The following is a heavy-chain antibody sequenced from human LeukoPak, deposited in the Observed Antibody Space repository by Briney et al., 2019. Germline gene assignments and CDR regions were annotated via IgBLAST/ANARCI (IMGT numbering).Heavy chain of an antibody. J-gene: IGHJ4*02. CDR1: GFTFSSYA. CDR2: ISGGGRST. Sequence: GGSLRLSCAASGFTFSSYAMSWVRQAPGKGLEWVSAISGGGRSTYYADSVKGRFTISRDNSKNTLYLQMNSLRAEDTAVYYCARHRGGLDYWGQGTLVTVSS. V-gene: IGHV3-23*01. D-gene: IGHD1-14*01. CDR3: ARHRGGLDY.